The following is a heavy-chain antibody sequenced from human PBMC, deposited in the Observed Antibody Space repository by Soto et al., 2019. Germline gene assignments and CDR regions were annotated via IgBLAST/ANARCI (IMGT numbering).Heavy chain of an antibody. J-gene: IGHJ6*02. CDR2: IWYDGSNK. D-gene: IGHD1-1*01. CDR3: ARDRAGTTDYYYYGMDV. Sequence: GGSLRLSCAASGFTFSSYGMHWVRQAPGKGLEWVAVIWYDGSNKYYADSVKGRFTISRDNCKNTLYLQMNSLRAEDTAVYYCARDRAGTTDYYYYGMDVWGQGTTVTVSS. CDR1: GFTFSSYG. V-gene: IGHV3-33*01.